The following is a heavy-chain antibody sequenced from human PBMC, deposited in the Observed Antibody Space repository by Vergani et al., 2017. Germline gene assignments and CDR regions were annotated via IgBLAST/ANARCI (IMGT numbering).Heavy chain of an antibody. V-gene: IGHV1-69*04. J-gene: IGHJ4*02. CDR3: ARDRYREYSGYDFPL. CDR2: IIPILGIA. CDR1: GGTFSSYT. D-gene: IGHD5-12*01. Sequence: QVQLVHSGAEVKKPGSSVKVSCKASGGTFSSYTISWVRQAPGQGLEWMGRIIPILGIANYAQKFQGRVTITADKSTSTAYMELSSLRSEDTAVYYCARDRYREYSGYDFPLWGQGTLVTVSS.